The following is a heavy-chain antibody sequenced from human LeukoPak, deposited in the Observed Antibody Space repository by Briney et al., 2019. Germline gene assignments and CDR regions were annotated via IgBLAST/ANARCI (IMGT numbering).Heavy chain of an antibody. CDR1: GFTFSNYW. CDR3: ARDLANAFDI. CDR2: IKQDESEK. J-gene: IGHJ3*02. V-gene: IGHV3-7*01. Sequence: GGSLRLSCAASGFTFSNYWMTWVRQAPGKGLEWVANIKQDESEKYYVDSVKGRFTISRDKAKNSVYLQMNSLRDEDTAVYYCARDLANAFDIWGQGTMVTVSS.